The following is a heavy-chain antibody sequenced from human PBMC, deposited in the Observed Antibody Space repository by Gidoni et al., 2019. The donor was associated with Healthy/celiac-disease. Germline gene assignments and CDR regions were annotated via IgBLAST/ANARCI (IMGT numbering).Heavy chain of an antibody. CDR2: INHSGST. Sequence: QVQLQQWCAGLLKPSETLSLTCAVYGGSFSGYYWSWIRQPPGKGLEWIGEINHSGSTNYNPSLKSRVTISVDTSKNQFSLKLSSVTAADTAVYYCARGLGEWLRLTISYYYYMDVWGKGTTVTVSS. CDR3: ARGLGEWLRLTISYYYYMDV. V-gene: IGHV4-34*01. CDR1: GGSFSGYY. J-gene: IGHJ6*03. D-gene: IGHD5-12*01.